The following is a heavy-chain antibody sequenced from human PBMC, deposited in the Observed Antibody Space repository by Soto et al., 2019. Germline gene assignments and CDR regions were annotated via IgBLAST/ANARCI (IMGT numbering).Heavy chain of an antibody. V-gene: IGHV3-74*01. Sequence: EVQLVESGGGLVQPGGSLRLSCAASGFTFNTYWMQWVRQAPGKGLVWVSRIKSDGSYTNYADSVKGRFTISRDNAKNTRVLQMRSLGAEDTAVYYCATGGSGYFTYWGQGTLVTVCS. D-gene: IGHD3-22*01. J-gene: IGHJ4*02. CDR2: IKSDGSYT. CDR3: ATGGSGYFTY. CDR1: GFTFNTYW.